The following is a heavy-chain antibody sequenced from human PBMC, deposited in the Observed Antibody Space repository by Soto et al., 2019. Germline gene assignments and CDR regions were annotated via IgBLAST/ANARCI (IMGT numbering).Heavy chain of an antibody. V-gene: IGHV1-24*01. CDR2: FDPEDGET. J-gene: IGHJ3*02. CDR1: GYTLTELS. D-gene: IGHD3-3*01. Sequence: VASVKVSCKVSGYTLTELSMHWVRQAPGKGLEWMGGFDPEDGETIYAQKFQGRVTMTEDTSTDTAYMELSSLRSEDTAVYYCATVFLEGVVINDAFDIWGQGTMVTVSS. CDR3: ATVFLEGVVINDAFDI.